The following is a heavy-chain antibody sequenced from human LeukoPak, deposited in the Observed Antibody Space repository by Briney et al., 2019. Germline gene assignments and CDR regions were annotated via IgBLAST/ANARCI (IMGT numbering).Heavy chain of an antibody. Sequence: GGSLTLSCAPSGLTFSSYSMNWVRQAPGKGLEWVSSISISSSYIYHADSVKGRFTISRDNAKNSLYLQMNSLRAEDTAVYYCADLGTPYWGQGTLVTVSS. V-gene: IGHV3-21*01. J-gene: IGHJ4*02. CDR1: GLTFSSYS. CDR3: ADLGTPY. CDR2: ISISSSYI.